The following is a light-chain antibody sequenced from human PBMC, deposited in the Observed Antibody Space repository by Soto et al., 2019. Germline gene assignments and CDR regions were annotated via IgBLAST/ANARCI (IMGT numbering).Light chain of an antibody. J-gene: IGKJ1*01. V-gene: IGKV3D-15*01. CDR2: DAS. CDR3: QQYNNWPRT. Sequence: FVLTQSPGTLSLSPGERATLSCRASQTVRNNYLAWYQQKPGQAPRLLIYDASTRATGIPARFSGSGSGTEFTLTISSLQSEDFAVYYCQQYNNWPRTFGQGTKVDIK. CDR1: QTVRNN.